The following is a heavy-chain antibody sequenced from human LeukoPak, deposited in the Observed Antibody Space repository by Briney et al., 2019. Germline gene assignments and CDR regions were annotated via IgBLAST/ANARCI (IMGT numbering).Heavy chain of an antibody. J-gene: IGHJ4*02. Sequence: SCKASGYTFTSYAMSWVRQAPGKGLEWVSAISGSGGSTYYADSVKGRFTISRDNSKNTLYLQMNSLRAEDTAVYYCARDLGYDSSGLDYWGQGTLVTVSS. CDR1: GYTFTSYA. D-gene: IGHD3-22*01. V-gene: IGHV3-23*01. CDR2: ISGSGGST. CDR3: ARDLGYDSSGLDY.